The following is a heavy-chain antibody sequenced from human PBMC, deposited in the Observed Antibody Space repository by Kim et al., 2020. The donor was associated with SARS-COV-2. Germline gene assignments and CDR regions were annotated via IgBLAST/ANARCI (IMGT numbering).Heavy chain of an antibody. D-gene: IGHD1-7*01. J-gene: IGHJ6*02. V-gene: IGHV3-11*04. CDR1: GFTFSDYY. CDR3: AIALDWHWYYFMDV. CDR2: ISSSGSTI. Sequence: GGSLRLSCAASGFTFSDYYMSWIRQAPGKGLEWVSYISSSGSTIYSADSVKGRFTFSRDTAKTLLFLQMNSLSAEATAVYYCAIALDWHWYYFMDVWGQG.